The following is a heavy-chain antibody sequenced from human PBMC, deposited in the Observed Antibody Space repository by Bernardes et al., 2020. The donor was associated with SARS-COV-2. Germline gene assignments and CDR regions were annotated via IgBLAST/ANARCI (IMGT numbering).Heavy chain of an antibody. Sequence: RKPSLSPGLSRDFLSATTAGCTSVRQPPSRGLEWLGRTYYRSKWYSDSAVSVKSRITINPDTSTNQFSLQSKSVAPDDTALDFCARDSSSWYSPGYYDYWGHGSLVTVSS. CDR1: RDFLSATTAG. D-gene: IGHD6-13*01. V-gene: IGHV6-1*01. J-gene: IGHJ4*01. CDR3: ARDSSSWYSPGYYDY. CDR2: TYYRSKWYS.